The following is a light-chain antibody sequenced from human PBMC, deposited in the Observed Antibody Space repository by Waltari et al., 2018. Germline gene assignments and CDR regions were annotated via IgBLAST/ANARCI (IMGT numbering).Light chain of an antibody. Sequence: QSALTQPAPVSGSPGQSITLPCPGTSSHCGVYTFLPWYQQHPDKAPKLIIYKVSERPSGVSNRFSGSKSDNTASLTISGLQAEDEAHYYCCSYTDGNTLVFGGGTKLTVL. CDR3: CSYTDGNTLV. CDR1: SSHCGVYTF. J-gene: IGLJ2*01. V-gene: IGLV2-23*02. CDR2: KVS.